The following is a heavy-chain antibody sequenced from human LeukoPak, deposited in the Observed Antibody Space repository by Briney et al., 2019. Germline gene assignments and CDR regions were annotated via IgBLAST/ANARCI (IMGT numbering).Heavy chain of an antibody. J-gene: IGHJ4*02. CDR3: ARTHRNIVVVPAANY. CDR1: GFTFSSYG. CDR2: IWYDGSNK. V-gene: IGHV3-33*01. D-gene: IGHD2-2*01. Sequence: GGSLRLSCAASGFTFSSYGMHWVRQAPGKGLEWVAVIWYDGSNKYYADSVKGRFTISRDNSKNTLYLQMDSLRAVDTAVYYCARTHRNIVVVPAANYWGQGTLVTVSS.